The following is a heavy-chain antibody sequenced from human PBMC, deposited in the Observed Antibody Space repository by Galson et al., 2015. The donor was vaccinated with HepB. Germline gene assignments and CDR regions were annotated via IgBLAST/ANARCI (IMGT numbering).Heavy chain of an antibody. CDR2: INHSGST. V-gene: IGHV4-34*01. D-gene: IGHD2-2*01. CDR3: ARGSFWDCSRTSCQTHGMDV. CDR1: GGSFSEYY. J-gene: IGHJ6*02. Sequence: SETLSLTCAVYGGSFSEYYWSWIRQPPGKGLEWIGEINHSGSTKYNLSLKSRVTISVDTSKNQFSLKVSSVTAADTAVYYCARGSFWDCSRTSCQTHGMDVWGQGITVTVSS.